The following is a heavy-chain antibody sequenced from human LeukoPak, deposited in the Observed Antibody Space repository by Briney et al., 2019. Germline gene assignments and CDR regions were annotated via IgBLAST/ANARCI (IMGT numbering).Heavy chain of an antibody. CDR2: ISAYSGNT. J-gene: IGHJ4*02. CDR3: ARDSVCSGGSCYSHYFDY. Sequence: GASVKVSCKASGYTFTSYGISWVRQAPGQGLEWMGWISAYSGNTNYAQKLQGRVTMTTDTSTSTAYMELRSLRSDDTAVYYCARDSVCSGGSCYSHYFDYWGQGTLVTVSS. V-gene: IGHV1-18*04. D-gene: IGHD2-15*01. CDR1: GYTFTSYG.